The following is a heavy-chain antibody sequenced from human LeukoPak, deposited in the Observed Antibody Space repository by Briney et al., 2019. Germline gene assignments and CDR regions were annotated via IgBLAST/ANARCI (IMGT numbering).Heavy chain of an antibody. CDR2: IRSKANSYAT. V-gene: IGHV3-73*01. Sequence: GGSLRLSCAASGFTFSGSAMHWVRQASGKGLEWVGRIRSKANSYATAYAASVKGRFTISRDNSKNTLYLQMNSLRAEDTAVYYCARESTEFDYWGQGTLVTVSS. CDR3: ARESTEFDY. CDR1: GFTFSGSA. D-gene: IGHD4-17*01. J-gene: IGHJ4*02.